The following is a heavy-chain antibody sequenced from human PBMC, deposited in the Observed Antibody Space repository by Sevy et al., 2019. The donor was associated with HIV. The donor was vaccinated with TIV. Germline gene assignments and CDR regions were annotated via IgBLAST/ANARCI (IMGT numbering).Heavy chain of an antibody. CDR3: VRGMTKIVLVISDDSFDV. D-gene: IGHD3-22*01. V-gene: IGHV3-30-3*01. J-gene: IGHJ3*01. CDR2: ISYDGNTD. CDR1: GFTFSRYD. Sequence: QPGGSLRLSCAASGFTFSRYDMHWVRQAPGRGLEWVAVISYDGNTDFYADSLRGRFTVSRDNSKNTVYVQMNSLRPEDTALYYCVRGMTKIVLVISDDSFDVWGQGTMVTVSS.